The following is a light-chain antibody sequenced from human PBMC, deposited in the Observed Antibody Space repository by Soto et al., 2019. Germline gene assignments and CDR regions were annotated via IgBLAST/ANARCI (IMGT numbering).Light chain of an antibody. J-gene: IGKJ1*01. CDR1: QSVSSSY. CDR2: GAS. CDR3: QQYNNWPVT. V-gene: IGKV3-20*01. Sequence: EIVLTQSPGTLSLSPGERATLSCRASQSVSSSYLAWYQQKPGQAPRLLIYGASSRATGIPDRFSGSGSGTDFTLTISSLQSEDFAVYCCQQYNNWPVTFGQGTKVEIK.